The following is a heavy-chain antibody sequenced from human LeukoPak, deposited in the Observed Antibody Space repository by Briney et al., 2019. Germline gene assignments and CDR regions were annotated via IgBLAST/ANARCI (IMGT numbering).Heavy chain of an antibody. CDR2: ISGSAVIT. D-gene: IGHD3-3*01. V-gene: IGHV3-23*01. Sequence: GGSLRLSCAASGLTFINFGMTWVRQAPGKGLEWVSAISGSAVITFYADSAKGRFTISRDNSKNTLYLQMNSLRDEDTALYYCAKSRLSGINDAFDFWGQGTMVTVSS. J-gene: IGHJ3*01. CDR3: AKSRLSGINDAFDF. CDR1: GLTFINFG.